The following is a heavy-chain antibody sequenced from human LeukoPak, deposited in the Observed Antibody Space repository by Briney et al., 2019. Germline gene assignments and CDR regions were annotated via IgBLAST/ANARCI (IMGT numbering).Heavy chain of an antibody. J-gene: IGHJ4*02. V-gene: IGHV1-8*01. D-gene: IGHD3-10*01. CDR1: GYTFTSYD. Sequence: ASVKVSCKASGYTFTSYDINWVRQATGQGLEWMGWMNPNSGNTGYAQKFQGRVTMTRNTSISTAYMELSSLRSEDTAVYYRARVGRLYGSGSYYTYWGQGTLVTVSS. CDR3: ARVGRLYGSGSYYTY. CDR2: MNPNSGNT.